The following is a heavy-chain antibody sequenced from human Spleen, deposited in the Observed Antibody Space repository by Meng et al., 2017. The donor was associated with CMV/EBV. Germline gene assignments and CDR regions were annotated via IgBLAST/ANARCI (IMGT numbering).Heavy chain of an antibody. CDR3: ARGRWAVADPLIGN. D-gene: IGHD6-19*01. CDR1: AFTFSDYY. CDR2: ISPSGSTI. V-gene: IGHV3-11*04. J-gene: IGHJ4*02. Sequence: GGSLRLSCAASAFTFSDYYMSWIRQAPGKGLEWVSYISPSGSTIYYADSVQGRFTISRDNAKNSLYLQMNSLRAEDTAVYYCARGRWAVADPLIGNWGQGTLVTVSS.